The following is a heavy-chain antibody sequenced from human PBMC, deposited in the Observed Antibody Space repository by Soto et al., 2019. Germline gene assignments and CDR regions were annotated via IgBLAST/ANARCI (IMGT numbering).Heavy chain of an antibody. V-gene: IGHV4-34*01. J-gene: IGHJ4*02. D-gene: IGHD3-16*02. CDR2: INHSGST. CDR3: ARSGSWGSYRYTYGY. CDR1: GGSFSGYY. Sequence: SETLSLTCAVYGGSFSGYYWSWIRQPPGKGLEWIGEINHSGSTNYNSSLKSRVTISVDTSKNQFSLKLSSVTAADTAVYYCARSGSWGSYRYTYGYWGQGTLVTVSS.